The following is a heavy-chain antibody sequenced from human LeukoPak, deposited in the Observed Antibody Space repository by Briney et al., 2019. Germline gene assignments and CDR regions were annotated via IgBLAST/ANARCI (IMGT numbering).Heavy chain of an antibody. CDR2: IYHSGST. D-gene: IGHD3-22*01. J-gene: IGHJ4*02. Sequence: SETLSLTWTVAGGSISSYYWSWIRQPPGKGLEWIGYIYHSGSTNYNPSLKCRVTISVDTSKNQFSLKLNSVTAADTAVYYCAGGGDSGGYYYPMFDYWGQGTLVTVSS. CDR1: GGSISSYY. CDR3: AGGGDSGGYYYPMFDY. V-gene: IGHV4-59*01.